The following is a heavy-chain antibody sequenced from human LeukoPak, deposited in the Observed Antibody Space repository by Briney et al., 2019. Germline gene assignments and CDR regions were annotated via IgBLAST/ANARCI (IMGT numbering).Heavy chain of an antibody. CDR3: ARDPSNTSGYQIYFDY. Sequence: GASVTVSCKASGYTFSNYGISWVRQAPGQGLEWMGWISAYNGDTHYAQKVQGRVIMTTDTSTSTAYMELRSLRSDDTAVYYCARDPSNTSGYQIYFDYWGQGTLVTVSS. V-gene: IGHV1-18*01. CDR1: GYTFSNYG. D-gene: IGHD3-3*01. J-gene: IGHJ4*02. CDR2: ISAYNGDT.